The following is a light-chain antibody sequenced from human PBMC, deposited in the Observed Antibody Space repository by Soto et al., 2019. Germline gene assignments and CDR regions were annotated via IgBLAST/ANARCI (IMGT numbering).Light chain of an antibody. CDR3: QSYDSSLSRGV. J-gene: IGLJ3*02. CDR2: GNS. V-gene: IGLV1-40*01. Sequence: QSVLTQPPSVSGAPGQRVTISCTGSSSNIGAGYDVHWYQQLPGTAPKLLIYGNSNRPSGVPDRFSGSNSGTSASLAITGLQAEDEAYYYCQSYDSSLSRGVFGGGTKLTVL. CDR1: SSNIGAGYD.